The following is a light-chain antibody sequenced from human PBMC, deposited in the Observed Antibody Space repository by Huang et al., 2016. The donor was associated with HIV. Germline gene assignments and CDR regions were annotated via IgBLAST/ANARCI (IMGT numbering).Light chain of an antibody. CDR1: QSVNDN. J-gene: IGKJ1*01. CDR3: QQYNKWPPWT. CDR2: GAA. Sequence: EIVMTQSPATLSVSPGERATLSCRASQSVNDNLAWYQQQPGQAPRLLMYGAATRATGIPARFSGSWSGTEFNLTISSLQSEDFAVYFCQQYNKWPPWTFGQGTKVEIK. V-gene: IGKV3-15*01.